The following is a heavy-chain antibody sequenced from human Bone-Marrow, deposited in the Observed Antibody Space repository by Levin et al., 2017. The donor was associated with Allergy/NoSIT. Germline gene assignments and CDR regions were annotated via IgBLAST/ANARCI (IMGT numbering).Heavy chain of an antibody. V-gene: IGHV2-26*01. D-gene: IGHD5/OR15-5a*01. Sequence: SGPTLVKPTETLALTCTVSGFSLSHPRMAVSWIRQPPGKALSWLAHIFSNDEKSYNSSLKSRLSISQDISKSQVVLIMTNMDPGDTGTYYCARISVSTTYYAMDVWGQGTTVTVSS. CDR3: ARISVSTTYYAMDV. CDR2: IFSNDEK. CDR1: GFSLSHPRMA. J-gene: IGHJ6*02.